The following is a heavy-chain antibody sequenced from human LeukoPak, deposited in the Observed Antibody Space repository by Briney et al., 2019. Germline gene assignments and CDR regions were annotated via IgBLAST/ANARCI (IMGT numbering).Heavy chain of an antibody. D-gene: IGHD2-2*01. CDR1: GYTFTSYD. CDR3: ARGYCSSTSCWYSDY. Sequence: GASVTVSCTASGYTFTSYDINWVRQATGQGPEWMGWMNPNSGNAGYAQKFQGRVTMTRDTSISTAYMELSSLRSEDTAVYYCARGYCSSTSCWYSDYWGQGTLVTVSS. V-gene: IGHV1-8*01. J-gene: IGHJ4*02. CDR2: MNPNSGNA.